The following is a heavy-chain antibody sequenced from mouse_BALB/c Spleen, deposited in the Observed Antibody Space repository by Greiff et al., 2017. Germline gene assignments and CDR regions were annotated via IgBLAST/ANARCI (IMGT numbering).Heavy chain of an antibody. Sequence: EVQRVESGGGLVQPGGSRKLSCAASGFTFSSFGMHWVRQAPEKGLEWVAYISSGSSTIYYADTVKGRFTISRDNPKNTLFLQMTSLRSEDTAMYYCARSDYYGSFYYFDYWGQGTTLTVSS. D-gene: IGHD1-1*01. CDR1: GFTFSSFG. CDR3: ARSDYYGSFYYFDY. V-gene: IGHV5-17*02. J-gene: IGHJ2*01. CDR2: ISSGSSTI.